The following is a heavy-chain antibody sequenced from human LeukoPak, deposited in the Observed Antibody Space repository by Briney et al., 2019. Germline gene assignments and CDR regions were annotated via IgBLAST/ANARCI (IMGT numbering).Heavy chain of an antibody. Sequence: GGSLRLSCAASGFTVSSNYMSWVRQVPGKGLEWVSVIYSGGSTYYADSVKGRFTISRDNSKNTLYLQMNSLRAEDTAVYYCARYDKYGDYDAFDYWGQGTLVTVSS. D-gene: IGHD4-17*01. V-gene: IGHV3-66*01. CDR2: IYSGGST. CDR1: GFTVSSNY. J-gene: IGHJ4*02. CDR3: ARYDKYGDYDAFDY.